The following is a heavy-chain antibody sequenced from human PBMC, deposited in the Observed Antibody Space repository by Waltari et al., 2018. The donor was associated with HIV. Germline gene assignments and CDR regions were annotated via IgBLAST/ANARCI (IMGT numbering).Heavy chain of an antibody. CDR1: GFIFNNFG. CDR3: AKDSAGATSYYYYVMDV. J-gene: IGHJ6*02. D-gene: IGHD1-1*01. CDR2: ISFDGTNK. Sequence: QVQLVESGGGVVQPGRSLRLSCSASGFIFNNFGMHWLRQAPGKGLEWVAVISFDGTNKYYADSVKGRFTVSRDKSKNTLFLQMNSLRAEDTALYYCAKDSAGATSYYYYVMDVWGQGTTVTVSS. V-gene: IGHV3-30*18.